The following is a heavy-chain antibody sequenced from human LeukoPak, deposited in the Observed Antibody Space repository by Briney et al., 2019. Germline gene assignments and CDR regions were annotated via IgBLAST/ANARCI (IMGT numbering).Heavy chain of an antibody. Sequence: GGSLRPSCAASGFTFSSYAMSWVRQAPGKGLEWVSAMTGSSGGTFYADSVKGRFTISRDNSKNTVYLQMNRLRAEDTAIYYCAKDVIAGRPYYFDYWGQGTLVTVSS. CDR3: AKDVIAGRPYYFDY. CDR1: GFTFSSYA. CDR2: MTGSSGGT. V-gene: IGHV3-23*01. D-gene: IGHD6-6*01. J-gene: IGHJ4*02.